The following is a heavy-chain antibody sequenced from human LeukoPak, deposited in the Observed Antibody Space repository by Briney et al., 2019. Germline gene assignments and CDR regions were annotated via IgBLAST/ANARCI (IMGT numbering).Heavy chain of an antibody. CDR3: TRDRGWQSVDY. D-gene: IGHD3-10*01. V-gene: IGHV3-7*01. CDR1: GFTFSTYW. Sequence: GGSLRLSCATSGFTFSTYWMTWVRQGPGKRLERVANIKLDGSETYYVGSVRGRFTISRDNAKNSLYLQMNSLRAEDTAVYYCTRDRGWQSVDYWGQGTLVTVSS. CDR2: IKLDGSET. J-gene: IGHJ4*02.